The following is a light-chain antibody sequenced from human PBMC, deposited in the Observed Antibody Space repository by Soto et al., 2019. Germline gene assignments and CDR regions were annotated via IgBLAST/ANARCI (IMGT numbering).Light chain of an antibody. CDR2: GAS. CDR1: QSVSDN. CDR3: QQSNNRPYT. J-gene: IGKJ2*01. V-gene: IGKV3-15*01. Sequence: EIVMTQSPATLSVSPGERVTLSCRASQSVSDNLAWYQQKPGQAPRLLIYGASTRATTIPARFSGSGSGTECTLTIRRLQSEDFAVYYCQQSNNRPYTFGQGTKLDIK.